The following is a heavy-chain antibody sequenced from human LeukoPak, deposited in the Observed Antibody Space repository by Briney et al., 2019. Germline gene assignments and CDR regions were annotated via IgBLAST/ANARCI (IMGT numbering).Heavy chain of an antibody. CDR2: ISWNGGST. CDR1: GFTFDDYS. Sequence: GGSLRLSCAASGFTFDDYSMHWVRQAPGKSLEWVSLISWNGGSTYYADSVKGRFTISRDNSKNSLYLQMNSLRAEDTASYYCAKDGKNYFDYWGQGTLVTVSS. J-gene: IGHJ4*02. V-gene: IGHV3-43D*03. CDR3: AKDGKNYFDY.